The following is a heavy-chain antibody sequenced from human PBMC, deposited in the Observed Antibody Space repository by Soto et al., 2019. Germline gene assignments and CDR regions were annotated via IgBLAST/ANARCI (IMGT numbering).Heavy chain of an antibody. CDR3: ATSYGSGYRAFDY. V-gene: IGHV1-69*02. D-gene: IGHD3-10*01. Sequence: QVQLVQSGAEVKRPGSSVKVSCKASGDTFSFYSINWVRQAPGLGLEWMGRVNPILSLSNYAQRFQGRVTMTADKSTSTAYMVISSLRSEDTAIYYCATSYGSGYRAFDYWGQGAQLIVSS. CDR2: VNPILSLS. CDR1: GDTFSFYS. J-gene: IGHJ4*02.